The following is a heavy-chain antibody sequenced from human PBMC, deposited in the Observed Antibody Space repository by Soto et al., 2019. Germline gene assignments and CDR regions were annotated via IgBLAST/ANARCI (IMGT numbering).Heavy chain of an antibody. V-gene: IGHV1-46*01. J-gene: IGHJ5*02. CDR1: GGRITTNY. D-gene: IGHD6-13*01. CDR3: ARDRRYSSSWYCFAP. CDR2: ISPDGGRT. Sequence: APVEVCCKERGGRITTNYRHWVGQAHGQGIEWTGIISPDGGRTSYAQKFQGRVTMTRDTSTSTVYMELSSLRSEDTAVYYCARDRRYSSSWYCFAPWGQGTLITVS.